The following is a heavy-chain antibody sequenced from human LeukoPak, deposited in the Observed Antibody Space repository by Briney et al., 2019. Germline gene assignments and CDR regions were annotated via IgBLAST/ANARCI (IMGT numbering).Heavy chain of an antibody. CDR2: ISYDGSNK. D-gene: IGHD6-25*01. CDR1: GFTFSGYA. CDR3: ARGLGGSSAENWFDP. Sequence: GGSLRLSCAASGFTFSGYAMHWVRQAPGKGLEWVAVISYDGSNKYYADSVKGRFTISRDNSKNTLYLQMNSLRAEDTAVYYCARGLGGSSAENWFDPWGQGTLVTVSS. J-gene: IGHJ5*02. V-gene: IGHV3-30-3*01.